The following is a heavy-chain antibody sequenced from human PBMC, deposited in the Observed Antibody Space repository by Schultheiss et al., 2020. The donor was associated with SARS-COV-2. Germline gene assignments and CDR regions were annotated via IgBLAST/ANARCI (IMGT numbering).Heavy chain of an antibody. Sequence: GGSLRLSCAASGFTFSSYDMHWVRQAPGKGLEWVSVIYSGGSTYYADSVKGRFTISRDNSKNTLYLQMNSLRAEDTAVYYCARAARRIDYWGQGTLVTVSS. CDR1: GFTFSSYD. CDR2: IYSGGST. V-gene: IGHV3-66*01. D-gene: IGHD6-6*01. J-gene: IGHJ4*02. CDR3: ARAARRIDY.